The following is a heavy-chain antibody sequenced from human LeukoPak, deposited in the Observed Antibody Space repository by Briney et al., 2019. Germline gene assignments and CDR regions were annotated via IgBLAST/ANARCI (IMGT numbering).Heavy chain of an antibody. J-gene: IGHJ4*02. CDR3: ARLRFIAAAYDY. D-gene: IGHD6-13*01. CDR2: INHSGST. CDR1: GGSFSGYY. V-gene: IGHV4-34*01. Sequence: SETLSLTCAVYGGSFSGYYWSWIRQPPGKGLEWIGEINHSGSTYYNPSLKSRVTISVDTSKNQFSLKLSSVTAADTAVYYCARLRFIAAAYDYWGQGTLVTVSS.